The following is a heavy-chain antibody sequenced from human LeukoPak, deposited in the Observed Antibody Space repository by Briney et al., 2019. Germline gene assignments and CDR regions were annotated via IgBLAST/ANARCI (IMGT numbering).Heavy chain of an antibody. Sequence: SETLSLTCTVSGGSVSSGDYYWSWIRQPPGKGLEWIGYIYYSGSTNYNPSLKSRVTISVDTSKNQFSLKLSSVTAADTAVYYCARARTTIFGVAYYFDYWGQGTLVTVSS. CDR3: ARARTTIFGVAYYFDY. CDR1: GGSVSSGDYY. D-gene: IGHD3-3*01. V-gene: IGHV4-61*08. CDR2: IYYSGST. J-gene: IGHJ4*02.